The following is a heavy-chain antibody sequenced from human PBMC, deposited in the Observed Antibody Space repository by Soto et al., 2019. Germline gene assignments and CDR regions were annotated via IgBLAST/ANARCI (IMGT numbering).Heavy chain of an antibody. D-gene: IGHD2-15*01. CDR1: GFTFRDYA. CDR3: TRVSPDCSDGSCYSPN. Sequence: PGGSLRLSCIASGFTFRDYAISWFRQAPGKGLQWVSFIRSNIYDGTTEYDASVKGRFTISRDDSKTIAYLQMNSLKIEDTGVYYCTRVSPDCSDGSCYSPNWGQGPLVTISS. J-gene: IGHJ4*02. V-gene: IGHV3-49*03. CDR2: IRSNIYDGTT.